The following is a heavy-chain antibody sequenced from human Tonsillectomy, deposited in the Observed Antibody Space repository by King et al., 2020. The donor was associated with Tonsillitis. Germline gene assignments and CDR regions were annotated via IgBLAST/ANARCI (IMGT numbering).Heavy chain of an antibody. CDR2: ISSGGITT. CDR1: GFSISDYY. D-gene: IGHD5-12*01. CDR3: TSDPRGYDFPFDS. Sequence: VQLVESGGGLVKPGGSLRLSCAASGFSISDYYMSWIRQAPGKGLEWISYISSGGITTYYVDSVKGRFTISRDNAKNSLSLQMNSLRADDTAIYYCTSDPRGYDFPFDSWGQGTLVTVSS. J-gene: IGHJ4*02. V-gene: IGHV3-11*01.